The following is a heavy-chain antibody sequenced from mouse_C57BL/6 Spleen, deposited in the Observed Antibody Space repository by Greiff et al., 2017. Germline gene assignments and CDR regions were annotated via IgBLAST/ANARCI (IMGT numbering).Heavy chain of an antibody. CDR2: INPSSGYT. V-gene: IGHV1-4*01. J-gene: IGHJ4*01. CDR1: GYTFTSYT. CDR3: ARELTGHYYAMDY. Sequence: QVQLQQSGAELARPGASVKMSCKASGYTFTSYTMHWVKQRPGQGLEWIGYINPSSGYTKYNQKFKDKATLTADKSSSTAYMQLSSLTSEDSAVYYCARELTGHYYAMDYWGQGTSVTVSS. D-gene: IGHD4-1*01.